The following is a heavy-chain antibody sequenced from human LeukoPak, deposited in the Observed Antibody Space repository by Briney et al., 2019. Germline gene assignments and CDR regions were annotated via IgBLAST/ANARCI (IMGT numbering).Heavy chain of an antibody. CDR1: GFTSIAYA. J-gene: IGHJ4*02. D-gene: IGHD1-26*01. CDR2: ISGGGVTT. CDR3: AKGRRGSFDY. V-gene: IGHV3-23*01. Sequence: AGGSLRLSCVGSGFTSIAYALTWARQAPGKGLEWVSGISGGGVTTYYADSVKGRFTISRDNSKNTLYLQMNSLRAEDTAVYYCAKGRRGSFDYWGQGTLVTVSS.